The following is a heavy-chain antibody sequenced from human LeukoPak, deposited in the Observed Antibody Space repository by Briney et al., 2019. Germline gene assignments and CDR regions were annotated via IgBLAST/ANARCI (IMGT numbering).Heavy chain of an antibody. V-gene: IGHV1-8*01. Sequence: ASVKVSCTASGYTFTSSDINWVRQATGQGLEWRGWMNPNTDKTGYARNFQGRVTMTKNISISTAYMEVSSLTYEDTTIYYCARGRPGLASAGIYDFWGQGTLITVSS. CDR3: ARGRPGLASAGIYDF. CDR1: GYTFTSSD. D-gene: IGHD6-13*01. CDR2: MNPNTDKT. J-gene: IGHJ4*02.